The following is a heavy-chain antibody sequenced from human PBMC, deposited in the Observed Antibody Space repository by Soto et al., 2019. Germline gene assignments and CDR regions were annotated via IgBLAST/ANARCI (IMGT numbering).Heavy chain of an antibody. CDR3: ARNLKTRGYSYD. CDR1: GGSISSGDYY. Sequence: SETLSLTCTVSGGSISSGDYYWSWIRQPPGKGLEWIGYIYYSGSTYYNPSLKSRVTISVDTSKNQFSLKLSSVTAADTAVYYCARNLKTRGYSYDWGHGTLVTVSS. CDR2: IYYSGST. D-gene: IGHD5-18*01. V-gene: IGHV4-30-4*01. J-gene: IGHJ4*01.